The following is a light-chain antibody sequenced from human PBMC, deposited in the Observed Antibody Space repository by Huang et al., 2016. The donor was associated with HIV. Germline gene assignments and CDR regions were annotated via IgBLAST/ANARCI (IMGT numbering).Light chain of an antibody. CDR1: QSVSTF. V-gene: IGKV3-11*01. CDR3: QQRSKWPPIFT. CDR2: DAS. Sequence: EIVLTQSPATLSLSPGESATLSCRASQSVSTFLAWYQHKPGQAPSLLIYDASNRAAGVPARFSGSGSGTDFTLTITSLEPEDFAVYYCQQRSKWPPIFTFGPGTKV. J-gene: IGKJ3*01.